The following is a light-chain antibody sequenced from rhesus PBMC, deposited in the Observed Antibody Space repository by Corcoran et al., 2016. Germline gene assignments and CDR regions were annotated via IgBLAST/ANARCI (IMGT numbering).Light chain of an antibody. Sequence: DIQMSQSPSSLSASVGDSVTITCRATQGIGSYLNWYQQKPGKAPKLLIYYANNLPSGVPSRFSGSGSGTEFTLTISSLQPEEFATYYCQQGNSNPRTFGQGTKVEIK. CDR2: YAN. V-gene: IGKV1-32*02. CDR3: QQGNSNPRT. CDR1: QGIGSY. J-gene: IGKJ1*01.